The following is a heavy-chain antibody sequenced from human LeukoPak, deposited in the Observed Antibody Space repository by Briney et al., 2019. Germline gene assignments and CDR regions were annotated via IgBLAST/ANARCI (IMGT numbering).Heavy chain of an antibody. CDR2: ISYDGTNK. CDR1: GFTFSNYG. J-gene: IGHJ4*02. V-gene: IGHV3-30*03. D-gene: IGHD6-13*01. CDR3: ASDIAAAGTIDY. Sequence: HPGGSLRLSCAASGFTFSNYGMHWVRQAPGKGLDWVAVISYDGTNKYHADSVKGRFTISRDNSKNTLYLQMNSLRAEDTAVYYCASDIAAAGTIDYWGQGTLVTVSS.